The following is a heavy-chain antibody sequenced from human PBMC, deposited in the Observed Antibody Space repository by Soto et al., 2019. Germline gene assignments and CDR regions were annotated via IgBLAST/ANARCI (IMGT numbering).Heavy chain of an antibody. CDR3: AGHSGKGYSSGWYGYYFDY. V-gene: IGHV3-30-3*01. D-gene: IGHD6-19*01. CDR1: GFTFSSYA. Sequence: QVQLVESGGGVVQPGRSLRLSCAASGFTFSSYAMHWVRQAPGKGLEWVAVISYDGSNKYYADSMKGRFTISRDNSKNTLYLQMNSLRAEDTAVYYCAGHSGKGYSSGWYGYYFDYWGQGTLVTVSS. J-gene: IGHJ4*02. CDR2: ISYDGSNK.